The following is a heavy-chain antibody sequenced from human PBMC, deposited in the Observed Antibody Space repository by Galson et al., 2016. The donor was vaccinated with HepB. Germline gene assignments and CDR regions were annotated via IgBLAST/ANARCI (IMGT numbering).Heavy chain of an antibody. Sequence: LSLTCTVSGGSIRSGGYYWSWIRQHPGKGLEWMGYIYHSGSTYYNPSLKGRVTISVAPPKNQFSLKLSSVTAADTAVYFCARDRSSGSGSFGYWGQGTLVTVSS. J-gene: IGHJ4*02. V-gene: IGHV4-31*03. CDR2: IYHSGST. D-gene: IGHD3-10*01. CDR3: ARDRSSGSGSFGY. CDR1: GGSIRSGGYY.